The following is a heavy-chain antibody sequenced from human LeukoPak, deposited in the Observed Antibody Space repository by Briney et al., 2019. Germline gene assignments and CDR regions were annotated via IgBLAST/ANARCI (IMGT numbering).Heavy chain of an antibody. CDR3: ARLSRGSTWYGYIDY. CDR2: IYYSGST. Sequence: SETLSLTCTVSGGSISSSTYSWGWIRQPPGKGLEWIGSIYYSGSTYDNPSLKSRVTISVDTSKNQFSLQLSSVTAADTAMYYCARLSRGSTWYGYIDYWGQGTLVTVSS. V-gene: IGHV4-39*01. J-gene: IGHJ4*02. D-gene: IGHD6-13*01. CDR1: GGSISSSTYS.